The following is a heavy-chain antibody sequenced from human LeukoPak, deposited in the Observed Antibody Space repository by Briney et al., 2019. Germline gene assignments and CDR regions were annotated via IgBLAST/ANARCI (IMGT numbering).Heavy chain of an antibody. D-gene: IGHD6-25*01. CDR3: ASPAAVKGWWYFDL. CDR2: IHYSGST. CDR1: GGSISSYY. V-gene: IGHV4-59*01. J-gene: IGHJ2*01. Sequence: SETLSLTCTVSGGSISSYYWSWIRQPPGKGLEWIGYIHYSGSTNYNPSLKSRVTISVDTSKNQFSLKLSSVTAADTAVYYCASPAAVKGWWYFDLWGRGTLVTVSS.